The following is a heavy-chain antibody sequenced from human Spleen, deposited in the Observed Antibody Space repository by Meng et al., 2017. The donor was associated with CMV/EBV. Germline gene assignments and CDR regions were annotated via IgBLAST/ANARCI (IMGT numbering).Heavy chain of an antibody. CDR2: FDPEDGEM. V-gene: IGHV1-24*01. Sequence: ASVKVSCKVFGYTLTELSMHWVRQAPGKGLEWMGGFDPEDGEMKYAQKFKGRVSMTEDTSTDTFYLDLSSLRSDDTAVYYCATDPDYDFWSDWGQGTLVTVSS. CDR1: GYTLTELS. J-gene: IGHJ4*02. D-gene: IGHD3-3*01. CDR3: ATDPDYDFWSD.